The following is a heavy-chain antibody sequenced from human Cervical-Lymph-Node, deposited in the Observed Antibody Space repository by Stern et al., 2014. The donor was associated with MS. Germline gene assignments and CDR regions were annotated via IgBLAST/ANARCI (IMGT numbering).Heavy chain of an antibody. CDR3: ARGRGGNYRYYFDY. CDR1: GFTFSSYS. Sequence: EMQLVESGGGLVKPGGSLRLSCAASGFTFSSYSMNWVRQAPGKGLEWVASISSGGSYIYYADSLKGRFTISRDNAKNSLYLQMNSLRAEDTVVYYCARGRGGNYRYYFDYWGQGTLVTVSS. V-gene: IGHV3-21*01. CDR2: ISSGGSYI. D-gene: IGHD4-23*01. J-gene: IGHJ4*02.